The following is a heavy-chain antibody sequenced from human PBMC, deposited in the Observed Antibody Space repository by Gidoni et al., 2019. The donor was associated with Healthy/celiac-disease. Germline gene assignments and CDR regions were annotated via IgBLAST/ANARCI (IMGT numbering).Heavy chain of an antibody. D-gene: IGHD6-13*01. CDR1: GYTFTGYY. CDR2: INPNSGGT. J-gene: IGHJ6*02. CDR3: ARGWYSGLVHYYYYGMDV. V-gene: IGHV1-2*04. Sequence: QVQLVQSGAEVKKPGASVKFSCKASGYTFTGYYRHWVRQAPGQGLEWMGWINPNSGGTNYAQKFQGWVTMTRDTSISTAYMELSRLRSDDTAVYYCARGWYSGLVHYYYYGMDVWGQGTTVTVSS.